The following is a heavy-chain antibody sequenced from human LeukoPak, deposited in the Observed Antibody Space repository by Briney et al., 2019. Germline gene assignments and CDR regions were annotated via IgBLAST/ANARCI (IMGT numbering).Heavy chain of an antibody. J-gene: IGHJ4*02. CDR3: ARDVGGSLDY. Sequence: GGSLRLSCAASGFIFDDYGMTWVRQGPGKGLEWVANIKEDESAKHQADSVKGRFTISRDNAQNSVYLQMSSLRGEDTAVYYCARDVGGSLDYWGQGPLVTVSS. V-gene: IGHV3-7*01. CDR2: IKEDESAK. CDR1: GFIFDDYG. D-gene: IGHD1-26*01.